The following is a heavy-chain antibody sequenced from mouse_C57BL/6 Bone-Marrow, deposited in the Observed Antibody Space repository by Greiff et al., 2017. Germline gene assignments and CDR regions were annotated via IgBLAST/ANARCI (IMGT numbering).Heavy chain of an antibody. D-gene: IGHD1-1*01. Sequence: QVQLQQSGPELVKPGASVKISCKASGYAFSSSWMNWVKQRPGKGLEWIGRIYPGDGDTNYNGKFKGKATLTADKSSSTANMQLSSLTSEDSAVYFCAREGITTVVAKGFFDYWGQGTTLTVSS. J-gene: IGHJ2*01. V-gene: IGHV1-82*01. CDR1: GYAFSSSW. CDR2: IYPGDGDT. CDR3: AREGITTVVAKGFFDY.